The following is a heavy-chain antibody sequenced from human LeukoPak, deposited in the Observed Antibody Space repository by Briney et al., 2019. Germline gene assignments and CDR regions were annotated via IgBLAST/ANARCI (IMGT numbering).Heavy chain of an antibody. CDR1: GYTFTSYG. Sequence: ASVKVSCKASGYTFTSYGISWVRQAPGQGLEWMGWISAYNGNTNYAQKLQGRVTMTTDTSTSTAYMELRSLRSDDTAVYYCARKSLHGPSYYYGSGSYYYYYGMDVWGQGTTVTVSS. D-gene: IGHD3-10*01. CDR3: ARKSLHGPSYYYGSGSYYYYYGMDV. V-gene: IGHV1-18*01. J-gene: IGHJ6*02. CDR2: ISAYNGNT.